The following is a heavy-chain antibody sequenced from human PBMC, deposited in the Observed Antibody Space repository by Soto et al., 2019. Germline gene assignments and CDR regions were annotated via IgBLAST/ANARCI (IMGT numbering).Heavy chain of an antibody. CDR2: IYWDDYK. V-gene: IGHV2-5*02. J-gene: IGHJ4*02. Sequence: QITLKESGPTLVKPTQTLTLTCTFSGFSLSSTRVAVGWIRQPPGNALEWLALIYWDDYKRYSPFLKSRLTITKDTSKHQVVLTMTNMDLVDTATYYCAHSVVAGLGYYFDYWGQGTLVTVSS. D-gene: IGHD6-19*01. CDR1: GFSLSSTRVA. CDR3: AHSVVAGLGYYFDY.